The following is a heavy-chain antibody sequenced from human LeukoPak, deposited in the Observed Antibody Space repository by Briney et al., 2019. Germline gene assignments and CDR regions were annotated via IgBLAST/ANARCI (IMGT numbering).Heavy chain of an antibody. V-gene: IGHV3-21*05. Sequence: GGSLRLSCAASGFTFSRYAMNWVRQAPGKGLEWVSYINTDSSDIHYADSVEGRFTISRDNARNTLYLQLSSLRAEDSAVYYCARDTFHPGLIDSWGQGTLVTVSS. D-gene: IGHD2-21*01. CDR3: ARDTFHPGLIDS. CDR1: GFTFSRYA. CDR2: INTDSSDI. J-gene: IGHJ4*02.